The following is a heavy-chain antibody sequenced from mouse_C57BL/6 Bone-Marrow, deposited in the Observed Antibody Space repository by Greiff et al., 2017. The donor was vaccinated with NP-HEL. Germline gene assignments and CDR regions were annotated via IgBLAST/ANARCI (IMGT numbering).Heavy chain of an antibody. D-gene: IGHD1-3*01. V-gene: IGHV2-2*01. CDR2: IWSGGST. CDR3: ARRNGIKAHYYAMDY. CDR1: GFSLTSYG. J-gene: IGHJ4*01. Sequence: VKLMESGPGLVQPSQSLSITCTVSGFSLTSYGVHWVRQSPGKGLEWLGVIWSGGSTDYNAAFISRLSISKDNSKSQVFFKMNSLQADDTAIYYCARRNGIKAHYYAMDYWGQGTSVTVSS.